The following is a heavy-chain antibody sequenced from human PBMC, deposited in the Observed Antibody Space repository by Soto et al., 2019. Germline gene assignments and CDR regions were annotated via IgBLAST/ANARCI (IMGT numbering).Heavy chain of an antibody. Sequence: SETLSLTCTVPGGSISSYYWSWIRQPPGKGLEWIGYIYYTGSTNYNPSLKSRVTISGDMSKNQFSLKLTSVTAADTALYYCARINTSGWYGSFDSWGQGTLVTVSS. J-gene: IGHJ4*02. CDR2: IYYTGST. V-gene: IGHV4-59*08. CDR3: ARINTSGWYGSFDS. CDR1: GGSISSYY. D-gene: IGHD6-19*01.